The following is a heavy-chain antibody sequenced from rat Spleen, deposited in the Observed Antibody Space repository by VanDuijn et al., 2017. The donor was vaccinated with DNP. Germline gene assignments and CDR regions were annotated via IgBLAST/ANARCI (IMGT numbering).Heavy chain of an antibody. CDR2: INMGSGGT. D-gene: IGHD1-11*01. CDR3: ATGVYGGYEDWFAY. CDR1: GYTFTTYY. V-gene: IGHV1-43*01. J-gene: IGHJ3*01. Sequence: QVQLQQSGAELAKPGSSVKVSCKASGYTFTTYYIGWIKQTTRQGLEYIGYINMGSGGTNYNEKFKGKATLTGGKSSSTAFMQLSSLTPDDSAVYYCATGVYGGYEDWFAYWGQGTLVTVSS.